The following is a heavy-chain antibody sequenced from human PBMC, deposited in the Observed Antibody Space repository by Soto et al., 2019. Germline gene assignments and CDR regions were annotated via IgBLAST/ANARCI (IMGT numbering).Heavy chain of an antibody. CDR1: GYTFTSYG. V-gene: IGHV1-18*01. CDR3: ARLGHPYYDFWSGYYTGYFQH. CDR2: ISAYNGNT. D-gene: IGHD3-3*01. Sequence: ASVKVSCKASGYTFTSYGISWVRQAPGQGLEWMGWISAYNGNTNYAQKLQGRVTMTTDTSTSTAYMELRSLRSDDTAVYYCARLGHPYYDFWSGYYTGYFQHWGQGTLVTVSS. J-gene: IGHJ1*01.